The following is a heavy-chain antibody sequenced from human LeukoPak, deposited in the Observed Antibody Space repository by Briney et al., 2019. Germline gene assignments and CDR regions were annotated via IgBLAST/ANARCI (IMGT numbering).Heavy chain of an antibody. CDR3: ATEVPRSSYFDY. CDR2: INPSGGGT. D-gene: IGHD6-6*01. Sequence: GASVKVSCKASGYTFTSYYMHWVRQAPGQGLEWMGIINPSGGGTTYAQKFQGRVTMTSDTSTSTAYMELSSLRSEDTAVYYCATEVPRSSYFDYWGQGTLVTVSS. V-gene: IGHV1-46*01. J-gene: IGHJ4*02. CDR1: GYTFTSYY.